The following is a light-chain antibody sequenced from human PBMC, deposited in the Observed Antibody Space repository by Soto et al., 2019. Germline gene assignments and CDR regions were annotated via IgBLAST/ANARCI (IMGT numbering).Light chain of an antibody. CDR3: QQYDTYSWT. V-gene: IGKV1-5*03. J-gene: IGKJ1*01. CDR2: KAS. Sequence: DIRMTQSPSTLSASVGDRVTITCRASQSISSWLAWYQQKPGKAPKLLIYKASSLESGVPSRFSGSESGTEFTLTISSLQPDDFATYYCQQYDTYSWTFGQGTKVDIK. CDR1: QSISSW.